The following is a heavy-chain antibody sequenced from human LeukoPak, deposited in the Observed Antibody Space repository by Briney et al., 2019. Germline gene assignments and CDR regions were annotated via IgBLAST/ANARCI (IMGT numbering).Heavy chain of an antibody. J-gene: IGHJ6*03. CDR1: GFTFSNYA. CDR3: ASNAWGNWNSNNYYYYYMDV. D-gene: IGHD1-7*01. Sequence: GGSLRLSCAASGFTFSNYAMSWVRQAPGKGLEWVSGISASGGSTYYADSVKGRFTISRDNSKNTLYLQMNSLRAEDTAVYYCASNAWGNWNSNNYYYYYMDVWGKGTTVTVSS. CDR2: ISASGGST. V-gene: IGHV3-23*01.